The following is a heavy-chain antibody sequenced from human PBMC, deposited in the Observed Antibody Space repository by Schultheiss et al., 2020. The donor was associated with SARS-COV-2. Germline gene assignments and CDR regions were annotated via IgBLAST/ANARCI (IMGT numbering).Heavy chain of an antibody. CDR1: GGTFSSYA. Sequence: SVKVSCKASGGTFSSYAISWVRQAPGQGLEWMGGIIPIFGTANYAQKFQGRVTIIADESTSTAYMELSSLRSEDTAVYYCARDPGSSGYSKWGWGQDNWFDPWGQGTLVTVSS. J-gene: IGHJ5*02. CDR2: IIPIFGTA. V-gene: IGHV1-69*13. CDR3: ARDPGSSGYSKWGWGQDNWFDP. D-gene: IGHD3-22*01.